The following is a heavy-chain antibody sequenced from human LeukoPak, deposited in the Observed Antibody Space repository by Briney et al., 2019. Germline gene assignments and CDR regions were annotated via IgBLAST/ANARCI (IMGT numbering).Heavy chain of an antibody. CDR3: ARATVVTHAFDP. Sequence: LSETLSLTCTVSGGSISSYYWSWIRQPPGKGLEWIGYIYTSGSTNYNPSLKSRVTISVDTSKNQFSLKLSSVTAADTAVYYCARATVVTHAFDPWGQGTLVTVSS. CDR2: IYTSGST. D-gene: IGHD4-23*01. V-gene: IGHV4-4*09. CDR1: GGSISSYY. J-gene: IGHJ5*02.